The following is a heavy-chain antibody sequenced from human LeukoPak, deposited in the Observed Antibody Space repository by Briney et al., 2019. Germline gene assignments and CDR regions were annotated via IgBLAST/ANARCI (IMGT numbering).Heavy chain of an antibody. Sequence: ASVKVSCKASGYTFTGYYMHWVRQAPGQGLEWMGWINPNSGGTNYAQKFQGRVTMTRDTPISTAYMELSRLRSDDTAVYYCARDHGLVMPNNWFDPWGQGTLVTVSS. CDR3: ARDHGLVMPNNWFDP. V-gene: IGHV1-2*02. CDR1: GYTFTGYY. D-gene: IGHD3/OR15-3a*01. J-gene: IGHJ5*02. CDR2: INPNSGGT.